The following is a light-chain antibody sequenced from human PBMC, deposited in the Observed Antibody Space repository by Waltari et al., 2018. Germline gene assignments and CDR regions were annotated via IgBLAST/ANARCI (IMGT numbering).Light chain of an antibody. Sequence: DIQMTQSPSALSASVGDRVTITCRASQSIGSSLAWYQQKPGKAPKLLIYWAASLESGVPPRFSGSGSGTEFTLTISSLQPDDFATYYCQQYKSYPVTFCGGTKVQIK. V-gene: IGKV1-5*03. CDR2: WAA. CDR3: QQYKSYPVT. J-gene: IGKJ4*01. CDR1: QSIGSS.